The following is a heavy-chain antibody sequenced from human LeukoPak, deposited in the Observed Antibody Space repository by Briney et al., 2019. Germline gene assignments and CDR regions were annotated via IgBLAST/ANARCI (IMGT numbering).Heavy chain of an antibody. J-gene: IGHJ5*02. CDR3: ARIGGSTSFRGWFDP. Sequence: SVKVSCKASGGTFSSYAISWVRQAPGQGLEWMGGIIPIFGTANYAQKFQGRVTITTDESTSTAYMELSSLRSEDTAVYYCARIGGSTSFRGWFDPWGQGTLVTVSS. CDR2: IIPIFGTA. D-gene: IGHD2-2*01. CDR1: GGTFSSYA. V-gene: IGHV1-69*05.